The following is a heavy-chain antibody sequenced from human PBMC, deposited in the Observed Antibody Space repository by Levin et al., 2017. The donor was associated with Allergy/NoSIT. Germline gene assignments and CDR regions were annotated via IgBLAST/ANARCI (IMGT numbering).Heavy chain of an antibody. V-gene: IGHV5-10-1*01. J-gene: IGHJ4*02. D-gene: IGHD5-12*01. Sequence: GESLKISCKGSGYSFTSYWISWVRQMPGKGLEWMGRIDPSDSYTNYSPSFQGHVTISADKSISTAYLQWSSLKASDTAMYYCARQLDIVATIDISYFDYWGQGTLVTVSS. CDR3: ARQLDIVATIDISYFDY. CDR1: GYSFTSYW. CDR2: IDPSDSYT.